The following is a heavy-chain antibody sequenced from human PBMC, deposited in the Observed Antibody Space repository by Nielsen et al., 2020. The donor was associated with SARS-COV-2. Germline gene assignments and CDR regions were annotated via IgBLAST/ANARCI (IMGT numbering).Heavy chain of an antibody. D-gene: IGHD3-3*01. CDR2: IKQDGSEK. CDR1: GFTCSSYW. CDR3: ARDLGFFDY. J-gene: IGHJ4*02. V-gene: IGHV3-7*01. Sequence: GESLKISCAASGFTCSSYWMSWVRQAPGKGLEWVANIKQDGSEKYYVDSVKGRFTISRDNAKNSLYLQMNSLRAEDTAVYYCARDLGFFDYWGQGTLVTVSS.